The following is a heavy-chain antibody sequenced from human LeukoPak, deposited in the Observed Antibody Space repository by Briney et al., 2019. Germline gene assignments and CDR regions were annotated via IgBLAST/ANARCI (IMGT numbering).Heavy chain of an antibody. Sequence: GGSLRLSCATSGFTFSSYWMTWVRQAPGRGLEWVTNIKQDGSEKYYVDSVKGRFTISRDNAKNSLYLQMNSLRAEDTAVYYCARDLGIEADYWGQGTLVTVSS. D-gene: IGHD7-27*01. CDR3: ARDLGIEADY. CDR2: IKQDGSEK. CDR1: GFTFSSYW. V-gene: IGHV3-7*01. J-gene: IGHJ4*02.